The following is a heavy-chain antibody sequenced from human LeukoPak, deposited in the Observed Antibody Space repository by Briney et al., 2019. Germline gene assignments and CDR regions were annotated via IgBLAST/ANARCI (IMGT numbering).Heavy chain of an antibody. CDR3: ARVITMVRGVILPVSGFDY. D-gene: IGHD3-10*01. CDR1: GYSFTSYG. CDR2: INTYNGNT. V-gene: IGHV1-18*01. J-gene: IGHJ4*02. Sequence: GASVKVSFKASGYSFTSYGISWVRQAPGQGLEWMGWINTYNGNTNYAQNVQGRVTMTTDTATSTAYMELRSLRSDDTAVYFCARVITMVRGVILPVSGFDYWGQGTLVTVSS.